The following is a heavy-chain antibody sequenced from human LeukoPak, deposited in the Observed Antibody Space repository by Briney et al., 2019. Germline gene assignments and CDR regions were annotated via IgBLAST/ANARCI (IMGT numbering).Heavy chain of an antibody. CDR3: AKIGGWLQITDY. J-gene: IGHJ4*02. V-gene: IGHV3-43*02. D-gene: IGHD5-24*01. Sequence: GRSLRLSCAASGFTFDDYAMHWVRQAPGKGLEWVSLITGDGSSTYYADSVKGRFTISRDNSKNSLYLQMNSLRTEDTALYYCAKIGGWLQITDYWGQGTLVTVSS. CDR1: GFTFDDYA. CDR2: ITGDGSST.